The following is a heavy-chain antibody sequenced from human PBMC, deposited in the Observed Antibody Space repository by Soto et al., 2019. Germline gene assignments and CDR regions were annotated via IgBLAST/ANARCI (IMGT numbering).Heavy chain of an antibody. CDR2: IYYSGTT. CDR1: GGSISSGDYY. V-gene: IGHV4-30-4*01. J-gene: IGHJ5*02. D-gene: IGHD3-22*01. CDR3: ARVEGYYDVSGYNWFDP. Sequence: QVQLQESGPGLVKPSQTLSLTCTVSGGSISSGDYYWAWIRQPPGKGMEWIGYIYYSGTTHYNPSRKGRLTISLDTSKNQFSLKLSSVTAADTAVYYCARVEGYYDVSGYNWFDPGGQGTLVTVSS.